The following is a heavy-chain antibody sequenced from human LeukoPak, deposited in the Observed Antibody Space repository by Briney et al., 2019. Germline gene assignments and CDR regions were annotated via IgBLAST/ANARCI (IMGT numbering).Heavy chain of an antibody. CDR3: ASSTRKDYNWNNYSLDY. V-gene: IGHV1-2*02. CDR2: INPNSGGT. D-gene: IGHD1/OR15-1a*01. Sequence: GASVKVSCKASGYTFTGYYMHWVRQAPGQGLEWMGWINPNSGGTNYAQKFQGRVTMTRDTSISTAYMELSRLRSDDTAVYYCASSTRKDYNWNNYSLDYWGQGTLVTVSS. J-gene: IGHJ4*02. CDR1: GYTFTGYY.